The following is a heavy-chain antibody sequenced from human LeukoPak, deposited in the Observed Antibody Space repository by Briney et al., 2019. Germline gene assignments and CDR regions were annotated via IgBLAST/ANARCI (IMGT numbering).Heavy chain of an antibody. CDR2: ISSSGADT. V-gene: IGHV3-23*01. Sequence: GGSLRLSCAASKFTFSNYAMNWVRQAPGKGLEWVSGISSSGADTYYADSVKGRLTISRDNSQNTLFLQMNSLRAEDTAVYFCAFRSHSTAWSYWGQGTLVTVSS. J-gene: IGHJ4*02. CDR1: KFTFSNYA. D-gene: IGHD6-19*01. CDR3: AFRSHSTAWSY.